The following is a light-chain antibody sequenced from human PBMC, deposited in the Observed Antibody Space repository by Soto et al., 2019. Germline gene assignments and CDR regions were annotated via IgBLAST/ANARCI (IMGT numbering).Light chain of an antibody. CDR3: QQYNDNWT. V-gene: IGKV1-5*03. J-gene: IGKJ1*01. CDR2: KAS. Sequence: DSQMTQSPSTLSASVGDRVTITCRASQSISSWLAWYQQQPGQAPKLLIYKASTLQSGVPSRFSGSGSGTEFTLAISSLQPDDSATYYCQQYNDNWTYGQGTKVEIK. CDR1: QSISSW.